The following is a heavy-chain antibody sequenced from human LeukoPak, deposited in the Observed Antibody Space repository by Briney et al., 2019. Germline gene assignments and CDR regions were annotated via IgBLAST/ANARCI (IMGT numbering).Heavy chain of an antibody. CDR1: GYTFTGYY. Sequence: PGASVKVSCKASGYTFTGYYIHWVRQAPGQGLQWMGWVSPGSGDTTYAQNFQGRVTMTRDTSIRTAYMELRSLRSDDTAVYYCARDSRSGWDLTHNWFDPWGQGTLVTVSS. CDR3: ARDSRSGWDLTHNWFDP. J-gene: IGHJ5*02. V-gene: IGHV1-2*02. D-gene: IGHD6-19*01. CDR2: VSPGSGDT.